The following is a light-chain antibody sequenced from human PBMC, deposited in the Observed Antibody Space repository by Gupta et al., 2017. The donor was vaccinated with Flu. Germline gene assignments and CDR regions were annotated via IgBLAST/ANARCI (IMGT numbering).Light chain of an antibody. J-gene: IGKJ1*01. CDR3: HHYKTGRS. Sequence: SHLTQSPSTLSASVGDRVTITCRASQSVYIWLAWYQQKPGTDPKLLIYGASNLKGGVPSRFCGGGEGKEFTLTSNHRQNEDSANYYGHHYKTGRSFGQGTKVDI. CDR1: QSVYIW. V-gene: IGKV1-5*01. CDR2: GAS.